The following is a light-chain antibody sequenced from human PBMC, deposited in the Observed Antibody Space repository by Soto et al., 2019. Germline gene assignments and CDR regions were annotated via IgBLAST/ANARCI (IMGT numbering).Light chain of an antibody. J-gene: IGKJ2*01. CDR3: QQYYSPPYT. CDR2: GAS. V-gene: IGKV3-15*01. Sequence: EIVMTQSPATLSVSPGERATLSCRASQSVSGNLAWYQQKPGQAPRLLIYGASTRATGIPARFSGSGSGTEFTLTISSLQSEDFAVYYCQQYYSPPYTFGQGTRLEIK. CDR1: QSVSGN.